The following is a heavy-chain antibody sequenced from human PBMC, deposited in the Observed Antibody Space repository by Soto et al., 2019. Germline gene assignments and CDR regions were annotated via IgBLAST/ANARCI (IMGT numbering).Heavy chain of an antibody. CDR2: IIPMYGTP. CDR1: GGTFSRYA. CDR3: ARGDGGLRDNWKYYYAFDV. Sequence: SVKVSCKASGGTFSRYAFSWVRQAPGQGPEWLGGIIPMYGTPNYAQRFQGRVTIIADRSANTVYMELSSLRSDDTAVYYCARGDGGLRDNWKYYYAFDVCGPGTSVTVSS. V-gene: IGHV1-69*06. J-gene: IGHJ6*02. D-gene: IGHD1-1*01.